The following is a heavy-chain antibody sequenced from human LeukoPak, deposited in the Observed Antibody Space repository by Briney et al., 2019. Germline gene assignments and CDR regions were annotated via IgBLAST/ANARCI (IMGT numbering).Heavy chain of an antibody. D-gene: IGHD5-12*01. CDR1: GFTFSSYS. V-gene: IGHV3-21*01. CDR2: ISSSGSYI. J-gene: IGHJ4*02. CDR3: AREYLVAFDY. Sequence: PGGSLRLSCAASGFTFSSYSMNWVRQATGKGLEWVSSISSSGSYIYYADSVKGRFTISRDNAKNSLYLQMNSLRVEDTAVYYCAREYLVAFDYWGQGTLVTVSS.